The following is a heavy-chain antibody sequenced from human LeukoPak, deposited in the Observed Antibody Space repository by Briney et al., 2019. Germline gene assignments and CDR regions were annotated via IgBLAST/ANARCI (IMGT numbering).Heavy chain of an antibody. D-gene: IGHD3-10*01. Sequence: SETLSLTCTVSGGSISGYYWSWIRQPPGKGLEWIGYIYYSGTTNYNPSLNSRVTMSVDTSKNQFSLKLSSVTAADTAVYYCARARSGSYYNPTYYFDYWGQGTLVTVSS. CDR3: ARARSGSYYNPTYYFDY. CDR2: IYYSGTT. J-gene: IGHJ4*02. V-gene: IGHV4-59*12. CDR1: GGSISGYY.